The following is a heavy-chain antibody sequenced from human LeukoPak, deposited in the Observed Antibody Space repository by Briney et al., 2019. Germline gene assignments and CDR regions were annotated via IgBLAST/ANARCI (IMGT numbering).Heavy chain of an antibody. J-gene: IGHJ6*02. CDR2: INPNSGGT. CDR1: GYTFTGYY. V-gene: IGHV1-2*02. Sequence: ASVKVSCKASGYTFTGYYMHWVRQAPGQGLEWMGWINPNSGGTDTAQKFQGRVTMTRDTSISTAYTELSRLRSDDTAVYYCTRDHCTRTNCYEDYYYGMDVWGQGTTVTVSS. D-gene: IGHD2-2*01. CDR3: TRDHCTRTNCYEDYYYGMDV.